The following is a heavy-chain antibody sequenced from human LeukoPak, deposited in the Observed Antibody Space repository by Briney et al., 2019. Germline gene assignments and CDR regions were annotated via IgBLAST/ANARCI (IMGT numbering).Heavy chain of an antibody. CDR1: QFTFSNYW. Sequence: GGSLRLSCAASQFTFSNYWMSWVRQAPGKGLEQVAHTSQDGTSNYYVDSVKGRFTISRDNAENSLYLQMDSLRAEDTAVYYCATTVPGYPDGYFDNWGQGTLVTVSS. D-gene: IGHD6-19*01. CDR3: ATTVPGYPDGYFDN. CDR2: TSQDGTSN. V-gene: IGHV3-7*01. J-gene: IGHJ4*02.